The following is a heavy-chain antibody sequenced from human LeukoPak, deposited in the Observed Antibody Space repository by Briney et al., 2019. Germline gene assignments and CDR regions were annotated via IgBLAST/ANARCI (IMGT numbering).Heavy chain of an antibody. CDR1: GGSISSSIYS. J-gene: IGHJ5*02. Sequence: KPSETLSLTCTVSGGSISSSIYSWGWIRQPRGKGLEWIGSIFYSGNTYYNPSLKSRVTISVDTSKNQFSLNLRSVTAADTAVYYCAREVMGPWGQGILVTVSS. CDR3: AREVMGP. V-gene: IGHV4-39*07. CDR2: IFYSGNT.